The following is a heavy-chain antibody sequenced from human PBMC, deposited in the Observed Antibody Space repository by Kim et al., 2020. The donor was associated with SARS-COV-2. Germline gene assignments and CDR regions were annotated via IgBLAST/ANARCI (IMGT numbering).Heavy chain of an antibody. CDR2: IYYSGST. Sequence: SETLSLTCTVSGGSISSSSYYWGWIRQPPGKGLEWIGSIYYSGSTYYNPSLKSRVTISVDTSKNQFSLKLSSVTAADTAVYYCARLSEEYSSSFDYWGQGTLVTVSS. CDR3: ARLSEEYSSSFDY. J-gene: IGHJ4*02. V-gene: IGHV4-39*01. CDR1: GGSISSSSYY. D-gene: IGHD6-6*01.